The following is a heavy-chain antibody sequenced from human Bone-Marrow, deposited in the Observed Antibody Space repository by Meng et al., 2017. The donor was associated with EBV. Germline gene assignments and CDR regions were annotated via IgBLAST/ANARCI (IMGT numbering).Heavy chain of an antibody. D-gene: IGHD3-10*01. J-gene: IGHJ4*02. CDR2: FLPTLGAP. V-gene: IGHV1-69*01. Sequence: QGQLVQSAAEVKKPGSSVKVSCKTSGGPFRNYAISWVRQAPGQGLEWLGGFLPTLGAPNYAQKFHGRVTITADESTSTHYMDMSSLRSEDTAVYYCASESGRGYTPDYWGQGTLVTVSS. CDR1: GGPFRNYA. CDR3: ASESGRGYTPDY.